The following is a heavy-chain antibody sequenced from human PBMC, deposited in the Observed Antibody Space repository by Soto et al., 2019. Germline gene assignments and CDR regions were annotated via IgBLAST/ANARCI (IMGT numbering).Heavy chain of an antibody. CDR2: IWSDGSNQ. Sequence: QVQLVESGGGVVQPGGSLRLSCAASAFTFSRHGMHWVRQAPGKGLQWVGVIWSDGSNQRYAESVKRRFTISRDNFKNTPYLQMNSLRAEDTAVYYCARERTFGENNHNYMDVWGTGSTVTVSS. CDR1: AFTFSRHG. J-gene: IGHJ6*03. D-gene: IGHD3-10*01. CDR3: ARERTFGENNHNYMDV. V-gene: IGHV3-33*01.